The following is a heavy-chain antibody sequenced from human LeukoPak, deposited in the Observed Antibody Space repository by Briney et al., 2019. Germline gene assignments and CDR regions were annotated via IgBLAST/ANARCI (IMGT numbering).Heavy chain of an antibody. CDR1: GITFNSYA. V-gene: IGHV3-23*01. D-gene: IGHD1-7*01. CDR2: ISGSGGST. CDR3: AAKGTGTSPY. J-gene: IGHJ4*02. Sequence: GGSLRLSCAASGITFNSYAMSWVRQAPGKGLEWVSAISGSGGSTYYADSVKGRFTISRDNSKNTLYLQMNSLRGEDTAVYYCAAKGTGTSPYWGQGTLVTVSS.